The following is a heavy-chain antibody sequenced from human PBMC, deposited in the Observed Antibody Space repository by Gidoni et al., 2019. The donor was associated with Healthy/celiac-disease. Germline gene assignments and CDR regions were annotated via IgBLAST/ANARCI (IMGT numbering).Heavy chain of an antibody. V-gene: IGHV3-23*01. D-gene: IGHD3-3*01. Sequence: EVQLLESGGGLVQTGGSLRLSCAASGFPFSSYAMSWVRQAPGKGLEWVWAISGSGGSTYYADSVKGRFTISRDNSKNTLYLQMNSLRAEDTAVYYCAKRGFLDAPHFDYWGQGTLVTVSS. J-gene: IGHJ4*02. CDR1: GFPFSSYA. CDR3: AKRGFLDAPHFDY. CDR2: ISGSGGST.